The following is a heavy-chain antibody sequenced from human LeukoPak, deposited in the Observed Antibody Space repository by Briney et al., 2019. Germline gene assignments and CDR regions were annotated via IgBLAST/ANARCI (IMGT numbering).Heavy chain of an antibody. D-gene: IGHD3-10*01. J-gene: IGHJ4*02. V-gene: IGHV1-3*03. Sequence: GSVKVSCKASGYTFTSYAMHWVRQAPGQRLEWMGWITTDNGNTKYSQEFQGRVTITRDTSASTAYMELSSLRSEDMAVYYCARDTYGSGSSLGYWGQGTLVTVSS. CDR2: ITTDNGNT. CDR3: ARDTYGSGSSLGY. CDR1: GYTFTSYA.